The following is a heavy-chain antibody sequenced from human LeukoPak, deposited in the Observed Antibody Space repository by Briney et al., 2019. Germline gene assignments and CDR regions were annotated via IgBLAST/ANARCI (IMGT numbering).Heavy chain of an antibody. CDR1: GYTFTSYA. V-gene: IGHV1-3*01. J-gene: IGHJ5*02. CDR3: ARDPVIVVVPAAIGNWFDP. D-gene: IGHD2-2*01. CDR2: INAGNGNT. Sequence: ASVKVSCKASGYTFTSYAMHWVRQAPGQRLEWMGWINAGNGNTKYSQKFQGRVTITRDTSASTAYMELSSLGSEDTAVYYCARDPVIVVVPAAIGNWFDPWGQGTLVTVSS.